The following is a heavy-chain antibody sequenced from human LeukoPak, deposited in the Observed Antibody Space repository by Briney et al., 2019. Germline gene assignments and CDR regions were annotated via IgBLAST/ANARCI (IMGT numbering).Heavy chain of an antibody. V-gene: IGHV4-59*01. Sequence: SETLSLTCTVSGDSISSYYWSWIRQPPEKGLEWIGYIYSSGSTQYNPSLKGRVTISVDTSKNQFSLKLSSVTAADTAAYYCARARVRSYSYDSSGFYASDWHFDLWGRGTLVTVSS. CDR2: IYSSGST. CDR3: ARARVRSYSYDSSGFYASDWHFDL. CDR1: GDSISSYY. D-gene: IGHD3-22*01. J-gene: IGHJ2*01.